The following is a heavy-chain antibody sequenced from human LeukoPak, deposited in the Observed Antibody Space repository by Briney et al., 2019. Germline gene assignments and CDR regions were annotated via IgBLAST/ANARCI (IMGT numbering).Heavy chain of an antibody. V-gene: IGHV3-9*01. CDR1: GFTFDDYA. CDR2: ISWNSNSI. D-gene: IGHD2-2*01. J-gene: IGHJ4*02. Sequence: GGSLRLSCAASGFTFDDYAMHWVRQAPGKGLEWVSGISWNSNSIDYADSVKGRFTISRDNAKNSLYLQMNSLRAGDTALYYCAKAPSFQLISPYFDYWGQGTLVTVSS. CDR3: AKAPSFQLISPYFDY.